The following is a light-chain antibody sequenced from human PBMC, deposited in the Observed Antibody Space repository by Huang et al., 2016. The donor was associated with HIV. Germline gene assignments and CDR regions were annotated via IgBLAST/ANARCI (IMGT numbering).Light chain of an antibody. V-gene: IGKV4-1*01. CDR2: WAS. CDR1: QIVLYNSNNKNY. Sequence: DIVMTQSPDSLAVSLGERATINCKSSQIVLYNSNNKNYLAWYQQKPGQPPKLLIYWASTRESGVPDRFSGSGSGTDFTLTISSLQAEDVAVYYCQQYYSTPPTFGPGTKVDIK. J-gene: IGKJ3*01. CDR3: QQYYSTPPT.